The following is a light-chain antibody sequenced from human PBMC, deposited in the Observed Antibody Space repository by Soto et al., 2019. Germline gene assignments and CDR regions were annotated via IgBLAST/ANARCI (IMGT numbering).Light chain of an antibody. CDR2: GAS. J-gene: IGKJ1*01. V-gene: IGKV3-20*01. CDR3: QQYGNSPRA. Sequence: EIVLTQSPGTLSLSPGERAALSCRASQSVSSSYLAWYQQKPGQAPRLLIYGASSRATGIPDRFSGSGSGTDFTLTISGLEPEDFAVYYCQQYGNSPRAFGQGTKVDI. CDR1: QSVSSSY.